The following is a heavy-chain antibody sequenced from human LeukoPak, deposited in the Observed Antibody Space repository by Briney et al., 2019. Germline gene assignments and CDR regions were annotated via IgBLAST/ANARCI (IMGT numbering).Heavy chain of an antibody. D-gene: IGHD3-9*01. J-gene: IGHJ3*01. V-gene: IGHV3-53*01. Sequence: GGSLRLSCAASGFTVSSKYMVWVRQAPEKGLEWVSVIYSGGGAYYADSVKGRFTLSRDSSKNTLYFQMNSLTAEDTAVYYCARGGVRPDSSDWYNAFDVWGQGTMVTVSS. CDR3: ARGGVRPDSSDWYNAFDV. CDR2: IYSGGGA. CDR1: GFTVSSKY.